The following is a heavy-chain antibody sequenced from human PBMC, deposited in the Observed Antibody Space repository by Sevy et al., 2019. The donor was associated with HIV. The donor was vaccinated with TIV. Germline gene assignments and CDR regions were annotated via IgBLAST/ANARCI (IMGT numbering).Heavy chain of an antibody. Sequence: ASVKVSCKASGYTFTGYYMHWVRQAPGQGLDWMGWINPDSGGPNYAPKFQDRVTLKRETSISTAYMELSRLKSDDTAVYYCVRDDRDGYFDYWGQGTLVTVSS. CDR2: INPDSGGP. J-gene: IGHJ4*02. V-gene: IGHV1-2*02. CDR3: VRDDRDGYFDY. CDR1: GYTFTGYY.